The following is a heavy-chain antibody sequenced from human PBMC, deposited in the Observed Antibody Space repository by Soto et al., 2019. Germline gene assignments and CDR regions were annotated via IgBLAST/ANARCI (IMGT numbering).Heavy chain of an antibody. V-gene: IGHV3-74*01. CDR1: GFTFSSHW. Sequence: GGSLRLSCAASGFTFSSHWMHWVRQAPGQGLVWVSRTKTDGSTSYAGSMKGRFTISRDNAKNTLYLQMNSLRAEDTAVYYCARDMRAVPWYGGVSSAFDIWGQGTLVTVSS. CDR2: TKTDGST. D-gene: IGHD3-10*01. CDR3: ARDMRAVPWYGGVSSAFDI. J-gene: IGHJ3*02.